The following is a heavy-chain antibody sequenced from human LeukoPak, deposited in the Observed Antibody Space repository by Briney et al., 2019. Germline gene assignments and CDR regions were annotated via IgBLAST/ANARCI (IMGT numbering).Heavy chain of an antibody. CDR3: ARNRAVGTTDWYFDY. CDR1: EYTFTTYY. Sequence: ASVKVSCKASEYTFTTYYIHWVRQAPGQGLEWMGIIDPSGGGTTYAQRFQGRVTMTRDMPTSTVYMELSSLTSEDTALYYCARNRAVGTTDWYFDYWGQGTLVTVSS. D-gene: IGHD1-26*01. V-gene: IGHV1-46*01. CDR2: IDPSGGGT. J-gene: IGHJ4*02.